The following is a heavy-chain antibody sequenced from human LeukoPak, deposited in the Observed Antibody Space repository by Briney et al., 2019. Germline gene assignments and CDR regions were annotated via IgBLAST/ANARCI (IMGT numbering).Heavy chain of an antibody. Sequence: PGGSLRRSCAASGFTFSSYAMSWVRQAPGKGLEWVSAISGPAGSWDYADSVKGRFTISRDNSKNTLFLQMNSLRAEDTAIYYCAKKVGLVSAPLYYFDVWGQGTLVTVSS. V-gene: IGHV3-23*01. J-gene: IGHJ4*02. CDR3: AKKVGLVSAPLYYFDV. CDR2: ISGPAGSW. D-gene: IGHD5/OR15-5a*01. CDR1: GFTFSSYA.